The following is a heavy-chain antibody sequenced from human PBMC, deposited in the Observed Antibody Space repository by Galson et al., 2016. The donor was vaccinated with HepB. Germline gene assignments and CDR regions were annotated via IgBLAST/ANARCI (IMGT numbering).Heavy chain of an antibody. D-gene: IGHD2-8*01. CDR1: GFTFGSYA. V-gene: IGHV3-23*01. Sequence: SLRLSCAASGFTFGSYAMNWVRQAPGKGLQWVSGISGGGVSTHYGDSVKGRFTTSRDDSKSTLYLRMDSLRVEDTATYHCTKRCMTNTCHNADDFWGQGTLVTVSS. CDR2: ISGGGVST. CDR3: TKRCMTNTCHNADDF. J-gene: IGHJ4*02.